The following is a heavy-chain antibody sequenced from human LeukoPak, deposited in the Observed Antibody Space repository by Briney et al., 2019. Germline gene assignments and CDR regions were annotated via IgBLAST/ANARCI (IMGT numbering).Heavy chain of an antibody. CDR1: GGSISSSSYY. CDR3: ARGTHRAMVPFPFDY. CDR2: IYYSGST. Sequence: SETLSLTCTVSGGSISSSSYYWGWIRQPPGKGLEWIGSIYYSGSTYYNPSLKSRVTISVDTSKNQLSLKLSSVTAADTAVYYCARGTHRAMVPFPFDYWGQGTLVTVSS. V-gene: IGHV4-39*01. D-gene: IGHD5-18*01. J-gene: IGHJ4*02.